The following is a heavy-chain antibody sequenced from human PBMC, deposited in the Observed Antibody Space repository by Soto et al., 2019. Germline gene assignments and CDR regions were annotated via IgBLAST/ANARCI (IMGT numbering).Heavy chain of an antibody. J-gene: IGHJ6*03. CDR1: GGSFSGYY. V-gene: IGHV4-34*01. CDR3: ARGLGCSSTSCYVQGDYSEYYYYMDV. Sequence: SETLSLPCAVYGGSFSGYYWGWIRQPPGKGLEWIGEIKHSGSTNYNPSLKSRVTISVDTSKNQFPLKLSSVTAADTAVYYCARGLGCSSTSCYVQGDYSEYYYYMDVWGKGTTVTVSS. D-gene: IGHD2-2*01. CDR2: IKHSGST.